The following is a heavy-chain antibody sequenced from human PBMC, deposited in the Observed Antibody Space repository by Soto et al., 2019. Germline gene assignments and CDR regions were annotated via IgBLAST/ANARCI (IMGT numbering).Heavy chain of an antibody. CDR1: GFTFSSYA. D-gene: IGHD2-21*01. CDR2: FSGGRDTT. V-gene: IGHV3-23*01. J-gene: IGHJ4*02. Sequence: VQLLESGGGLVQPGGSLRLSCVASGFTFSSYAMSWVRQAPGQRLEWVATFSGGRDTTWHADSVKGRFTVSRDSSKNTLSLQMNRLRAEDAALYYLANATSATGTGSICYSSDYWGQGTLVTVSS. CDR3: ANATSATGTGSICYSSDY.